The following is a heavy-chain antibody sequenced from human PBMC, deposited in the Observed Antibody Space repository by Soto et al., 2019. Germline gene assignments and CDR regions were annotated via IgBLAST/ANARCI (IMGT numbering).Heavy chain of an antibody. CDR3: ARDTHESPTYCGGDCYFDY. D-gene: IGHD2-21*02. V-gene: IGHV1-69*06. J-gene: IGHJ4*02. CDR1: GGTFSSYA. CDR2: IIPIFGTA. Sequence: SVKVSCKASGGTFSSYAISWVRQAPGQGLEWMGGIIPIFGTANYAQKFQGRVTITADKSTRTAYMELSSLRSDDTAVYYCARDTHESPTYCGGDCYFDYWGQGTLVTVSS.